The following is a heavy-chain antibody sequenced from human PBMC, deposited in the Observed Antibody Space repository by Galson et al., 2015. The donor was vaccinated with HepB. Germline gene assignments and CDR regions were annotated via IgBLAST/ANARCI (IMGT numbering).Heavy chain of an antibody. J-gene: IGHJ5*02. Sequence: SLRLSCAASGFTFSDYSMNWVRQAPGKGLEWISYISSGSSTIYYADSVKGRFTISRDNAKSSLYLQMNSLRAEDTAVYYCARQARMNWFDPWGQGTLVTVSS. CDR3: ARQARMNWFDP. V-gene: IGHV3-48*04. CDR2: ISSGSSTI. D-gene: IGHD1-14*01. CDR1: GFTFSDYS.